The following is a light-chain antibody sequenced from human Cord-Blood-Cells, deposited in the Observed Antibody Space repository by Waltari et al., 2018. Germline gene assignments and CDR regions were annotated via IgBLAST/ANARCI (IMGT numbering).Light chain of an antibody. J-gene: IGKJ2*01. CDR2: AAS. CDR1: QSISIY. Sequence: IQMTQSPSSLSASVGDRVTITCRASQSISIYLNWDQQKPGKAPKLLIYAASSLQSGVPSRFSGSGSGTDFTLTISSLQPEDFATYYCQQSYSTPYTFGQGTKLEIK. CDR3: QQSYSTPYT. V-gene: IGKV1-39*01.